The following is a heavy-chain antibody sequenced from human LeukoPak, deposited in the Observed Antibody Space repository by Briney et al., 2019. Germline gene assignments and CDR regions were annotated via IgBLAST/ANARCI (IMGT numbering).Heavy chain of an antibody. D-gene: IGHD3-22*01. Sequence: GGSLRLSCAASGFTFSSYEMNWVRQAPGKGLEWVSYIGTGGSPISYADSVKGRFTVSRDNPKNSLYLQMNSLRAEDTAVYYCASFYDRSGRDHWGQGTLVTVSS. CDR1: GFTFSSYE. V-gene: IGHV3-48*03. J-gene: IGHJ4*02. CDR2: IGTGGSPI. CDR3: ASFYDRSGRDH.